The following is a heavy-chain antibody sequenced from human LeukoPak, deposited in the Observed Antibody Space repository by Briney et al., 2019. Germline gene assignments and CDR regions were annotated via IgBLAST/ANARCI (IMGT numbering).Heavy chain of an antibody. Sequence: ASVKASCKASGYTFTGYYIHWVRQAPGQGLEWMGWINPNINGTNYAQKFQGRVTMTGDRSISTAYMELSRLRSDDTAVYYCARGERFGEFVPWGQGTLVTVSS. D-gene: IGHD3-10*01. CDR1: GYTFTGYY. J-gene: IGHJ5*02. CDR2: INPNINGT. CDR3: ARGERFGEFVP. V-gene: IGHV1-2*02.